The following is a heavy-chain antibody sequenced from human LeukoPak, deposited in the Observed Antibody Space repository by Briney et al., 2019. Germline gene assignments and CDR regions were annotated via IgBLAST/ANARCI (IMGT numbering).Heavy chain of an antibody. D-gene: IGHD3-3*01. CDR2: ITANGDAT. J-gene: IGHJ4*02. Sequence: KSGGSLRLSCVGSGFIFRSYAVTWVRQAPGKGLEWVSSITANGDATYYADSVKGRFTISRDNSKNTLYLQMSSLRAEDTAVYYCATFGVIVRNDYLDYWGRGALVAVSS. V-gene: IGHV3-23*01. CDR1: GFIFRSYA. CDR3: ATFGVIVRNDYLDY.